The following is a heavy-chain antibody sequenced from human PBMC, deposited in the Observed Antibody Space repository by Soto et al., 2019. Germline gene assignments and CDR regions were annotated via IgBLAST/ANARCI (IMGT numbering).Heavy chain of an antibody. CDR1: GFTFSSYA. J-gene: IGHJ6*02. CDR2: ISGSGGST. D-gene: IGHD5-12*01. Sequence: PGGSLRLSCAASGFTFSSYAMSWVRQAPGKGLEWVSAISGSGGSTYYADSVKGRFTISRDNSKNTLYLQMNSLRAEDTAVYYCAKRGVATIYYYYYGMDVWGQGTTVTVSS. CDR3: AKRGVATIYYYYYGMDV. V-gene: IGHV3-23*01.